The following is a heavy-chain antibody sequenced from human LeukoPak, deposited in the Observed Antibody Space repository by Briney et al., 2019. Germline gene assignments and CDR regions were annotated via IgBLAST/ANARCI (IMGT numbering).Heavy chain of an antibody. CDR2: INPNSGGT. V-gene: IGHV1-2*02. CDR1: GYTFTCYY. J-gene: IGHJ4*02. CDR3: ARGHDYVWGSYRPIDY. D-gene: IGHD3-16*02. Sequence: ASVKVSCKASGYTFTCYYMHWVRQAPGQGLEWMGWINPNSGGTNYAQKFQGRVTMTRDTSISTAYMELSRLRSDDTAVYYCARGHDYVWGSYRPIDYWGQGTLVTVSS.